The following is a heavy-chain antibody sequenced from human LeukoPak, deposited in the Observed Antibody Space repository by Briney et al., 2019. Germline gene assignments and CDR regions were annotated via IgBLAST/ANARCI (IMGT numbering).Heavy chain of an antibody. Sequence: SETLSLTCSVSGGSISSSDYYWGWMRQPPGKGLEVIASIYYSGSTYYNPSLESRVTIGMDKSRNQVSLRLSTVTAADTAVYFCARDQWPYGSGSYATWGQGTLVIVSS. CDR1: GGSISSSDYY. D-gene: IGHD3-10*01. V-gene: IGHV4-39*07. CDR2: IYYSGST. J-gene: IGHJ5*02. CDR3: ARDQWPYGSGSYAT.